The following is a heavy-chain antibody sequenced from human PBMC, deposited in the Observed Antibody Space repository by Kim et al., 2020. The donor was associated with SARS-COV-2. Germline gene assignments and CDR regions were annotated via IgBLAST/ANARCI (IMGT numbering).Heavy chain of an antibody. Sequence: SETLSLTCAVYGGSFSGYYWSWIRQPPGKGLEWIGEINHRGSTNYNPPLKSRVTMSVDTSKNQFSLRLNSVTAADTAVYYCARGGITGTRRYYYYYGLDVWGQGTTVTVSS. J-gene: IGHJ6*02. CDR1: GGSFSGYY. D-gene: IGHD1-7*01. CDR2: INHRGST. V-gene: IGHV4-34*01. CDR3: ARGGITGTRRYYYYYGLDV.